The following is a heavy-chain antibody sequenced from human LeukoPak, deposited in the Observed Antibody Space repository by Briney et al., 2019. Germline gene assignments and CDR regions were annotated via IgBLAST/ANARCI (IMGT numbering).Heavy chain of an antibody. V-gene: IGHV4-59*01. CDR3: ARGDGDYGWFDP. Sequence: SETLSLNCTVSGGSISSYYWSWLRQPPGKGLEWIGYVYYSGTTNYNPSLKSRVIISVDTSKNRFSLKLSPVIAADTAVYYCARGDGDYGWFDPWGQGTLVTVSS. D-gene: IGHD4-17*01. CDR1: GGSISSYY. J-gene: IGHJ5*02. CDR2: VYYSGTT.